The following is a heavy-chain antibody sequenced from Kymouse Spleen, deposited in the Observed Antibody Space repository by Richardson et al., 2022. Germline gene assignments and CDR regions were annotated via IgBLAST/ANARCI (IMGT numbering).Heavy chain of an antibody. CDR3: AKSHSLLWFGELLYPFDY. V-gene: IGHV3-23*04. D-gene: IGHD3-10*01. Sequence: EVQLVESGGGLVQPGGSLRLSCAASGFTFSSYAMSWVRQAPGKGLEWVSAISGSGGSTYYADSVKGRFTISRDNSKNTLYLQMNSLRAEDTAVYYCAKSHSLLWFGELLYPFDYWGQGTLVTVSS. J-gene: IGHJ4*02. CDR2: ISGSGGST. CDR1: GFTFSSYA.